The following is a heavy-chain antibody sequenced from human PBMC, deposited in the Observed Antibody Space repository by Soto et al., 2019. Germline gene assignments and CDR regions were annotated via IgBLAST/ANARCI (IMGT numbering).Heavy chain of an antibody. J-gene: IGHJ4*02. V-gene: IGHV4-59*01. Sequence: QVQLQVSGPGLVKPSETLSLTCTVSGDSISAYSWSWVRQPPGQGLEWIGNIHYNGNTKYNPSIKSLVTMSLDTSKNQFSLRLISVTAADTAKYFCAREGNLGRWLQPLDFWGQGTLVTVSS. D-gene: IGHD5-12*01. CDR2: IHYNGNT. CDR1: GDSISAYS. CDR3: AREGNLGRWLQPLDF.